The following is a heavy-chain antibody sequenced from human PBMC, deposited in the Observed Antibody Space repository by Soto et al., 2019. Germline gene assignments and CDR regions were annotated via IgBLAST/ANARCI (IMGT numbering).Heavy chain of an antibody. CDR3: ARDLSCGGDCYSLDAFDI. CDR1: GFTFSSYS. D-gene: IGHD2-21*02. Sequence: ESGGGLVQPGGSLRLSCAASGFTFSSYSMNWVRQAPGKGLEWGSYISSSSSTIYYADSVKGRFTISRDNAKNSLYLQMNSLRDEDTAVYYCARDLSCGGDCYSLDAFDIWGQGTMVTVSS. CDR2: ISSSSSTI. V-gene: IGHV3-48*02. J-gene: IGHJ3*02.